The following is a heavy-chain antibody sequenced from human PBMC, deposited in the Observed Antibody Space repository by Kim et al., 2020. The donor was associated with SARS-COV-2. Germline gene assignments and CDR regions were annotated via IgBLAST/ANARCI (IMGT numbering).Heavy chain of an antibody. Sequence: ASVKVSCKASGYTFTSYGISWVRQAPGQGLEWMGWISAYNGNTNYAQKLQGRVTMTTDTSTSTAYMELRSLRSDDTAVYYCARDGRAGVMSITGTSMHYWGQGTLVTVSS. CDR1: GYTFTSYG. CDR3: ARDGRAGVMSITGTSMHY. CDR2: ISAYNGNT. V-gene: IGHV1-18*04. J-gene: IGHJ4*02. D-gene: IGHD1-7*01.